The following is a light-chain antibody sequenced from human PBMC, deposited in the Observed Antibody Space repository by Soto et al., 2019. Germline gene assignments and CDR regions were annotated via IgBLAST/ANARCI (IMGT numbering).Light chain of an antibody. CDR3: QQYNSYRT. CDR1: QSISRW. CDR2: DAA. V-gene: IGKV1-5*01. Sequence: DIQMNQAPSTLSASVGDRVTITCRARQSISRWLAWYQQKPGKAPKLLIHDAATLESGVPSRFSGSGSGTEFILTISSLQPDDFATYCCQQYNSYRTFGQGTKVDIK. J-gene: IGKJ1*01.